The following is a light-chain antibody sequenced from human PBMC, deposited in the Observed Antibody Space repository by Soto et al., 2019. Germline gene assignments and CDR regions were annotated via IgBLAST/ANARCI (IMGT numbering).Light chain of an antibody. CDR3: QQSYSTPYT. V-gene: IGKV1-39*01. Sequence: DIPMTQTPPSLSLSVGDRVTITCRASQDISNSLNWYQQKPGKSPRALIYGASSLESGVPSRFSGRGSGTDFTLSISSLQPEDFATYFCQQSYSTPYTFGQGTSLRIK. CDR2: GAS. CDR1: QDISNS. J-gene: IGKJ2*01.